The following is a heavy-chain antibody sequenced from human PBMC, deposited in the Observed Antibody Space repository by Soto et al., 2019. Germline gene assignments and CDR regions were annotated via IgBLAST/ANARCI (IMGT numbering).Heavy chain of an antibody. D-gene: IGHD2-15*01. CDR2: ISGSGRNT. J-gene: IGHJ5*02. Sequence: GGSLRLSCATSGFTFSNNGMSWVRQAPGKGLDWVSGISGSGRNTYYADSVKGRFTVSRDNSKNTLFLQMNSLRDEDTAVYYCARVARGTFEGHWFDPWGQGTLVTVSS. CDR3: ARVARGTFEGHWFDP. V-gene: IGHV3-23*01. CDR1: GFTFSNNG.